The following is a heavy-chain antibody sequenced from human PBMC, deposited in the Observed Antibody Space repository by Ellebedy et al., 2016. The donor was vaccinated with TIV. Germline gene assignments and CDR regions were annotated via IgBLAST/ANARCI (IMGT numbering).Heavy chain of an antibody. Sequence: GGSLRLSCAASGFTFSSYDMHWVRQGTGKGLEWVSAIGTAGDTYYPGSVKGRFTISRENAKNSLYLQITSLRDEDTAVYYCARVRFGDTAVDYWGQGTLVTVYS. CDR3: ARVRFGDTAVDY. CDR2: IGTAGDT. V-gene: IGHV3-13*01. D-gene: IGHD2-21*01. J-gene: IGHJ4*03. CDR1: GFTFSSYD.